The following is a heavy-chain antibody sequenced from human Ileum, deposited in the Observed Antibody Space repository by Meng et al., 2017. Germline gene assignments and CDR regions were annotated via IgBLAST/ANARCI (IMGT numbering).Heavy chain of an antibody. CDR2: IYYSGST. CDR1: GGSISSGDYY. Sequence: QVQLQEAGPGLGKPSQTLSLTRTGSGGSISSGDYYWSWIRQPPGKGLEWIGYIYYSGSTYYNPSLKSRLTISVDTSKNQFSLKLSSVTAADTAVYYCARDRDSSGYYPYWGQGTLVTVSS. D-gene: IGHD3-22*01. J-gene: IGHJ4*02. CDR3: ARDRDSSGYYPY. V-gene: IGHV4-30-4*01.